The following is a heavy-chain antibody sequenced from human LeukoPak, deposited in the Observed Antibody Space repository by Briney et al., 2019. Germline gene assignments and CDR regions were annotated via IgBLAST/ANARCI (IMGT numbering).Heavy chain of an antibody. D-gene: IGHD1-26*01. CDR2: INPNSGGT. CDR3: ARVGGATTFYFDY. Sequence: ASVKVSRKASGYTFTGYYTHWVRQAPGQGLEWMGWINPNSGGTNYAQKFQGRVTMTRDTSISTAYMELSRLRSDDTAVYYCARVGGATTFYFDYWGQGTLVTVSS. CDR1: GYTFTGYY. J-gene: IGHJ4*02. V-gene: IGHV1-2*02.